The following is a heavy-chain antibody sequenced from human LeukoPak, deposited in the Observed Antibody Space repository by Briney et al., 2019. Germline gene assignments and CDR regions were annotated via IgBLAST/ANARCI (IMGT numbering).Heavy chain of an antibody. CDR3: ARGGGNSEFDY. J-gene: IGHJ4*02. Sequence: GGSLRLSCAASGFTFSDYYMSWIRQAPGKGLEWISSISSTSFYTNYADSVKGRFTISRDNSKNTLYLQMNSLRAEDTAVYYCARGGGNSEFDYWGQGTLVTVSS. D-gene: IGHD4-23*01. CDR2: ISSTSFYT. V-gene: IGHV3-11*05. CDR1: GFTFSDYY.